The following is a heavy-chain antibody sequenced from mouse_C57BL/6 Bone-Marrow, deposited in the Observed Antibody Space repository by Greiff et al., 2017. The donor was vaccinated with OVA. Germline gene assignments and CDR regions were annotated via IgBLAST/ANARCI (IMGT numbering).Heavy chain of an antibody. D-gene: IGHD1-2*01. V-gene: IGHV5-17*01. CDR3: ARPDTTAWYFDV. Sequence: EVQLVESGGGLVKPGGSLKLSCAASGFTFSDYGMHWVRQAPEKGLEWVAYISSGSSTIYYADTVKGRFTISRDNAKNTLFLQMTSLRSEDTAMYYCARPDTTAWYFDVWGTGTTVTVSS. CDR2: ISSGSSTI. J-gene: IGHJ1*03. CDR1: GFTFSDYG.